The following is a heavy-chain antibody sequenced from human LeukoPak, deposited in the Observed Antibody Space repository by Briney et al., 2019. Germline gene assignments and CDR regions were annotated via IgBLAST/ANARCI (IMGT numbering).Heavy chain of an antibody. CDR3: ARGRNWQTFYHFCMDV. J-gene: IGHJ6*03. Sequence: SETLSLTCDVSGGSFSGYYWTWIRRPPGKGLEWMGEINHSADPNYNPSLKTRLSLSIDTSKNQISLKMRSVTAADTDVYYCARGRNWQTFYHFCMDVWGNGTTVTVSS. CDR1: GGSFSGYY. V-gene: IGHV4-34*01. CDR2: INHSADP. D-gene: IGHD1-14*01.